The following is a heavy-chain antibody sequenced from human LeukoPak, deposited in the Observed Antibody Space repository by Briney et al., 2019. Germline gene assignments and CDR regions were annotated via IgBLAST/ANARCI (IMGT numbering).Heavy chain of an antibody. CDR3: AREPMVRDFNWFGP. J-gene: IGHJ5*02. D-gene: IGHD3-10*01. Sequence: ASVKVSCKASGYTFTGYYIHWVRQAPGQGLEWMGRINPNSGGTNYAQKFQGRVTMTRDTSISTAYMELNRLTSDDTAVYYCAREPMVRDFNWFGPWGQGTLVTVSS. CDR2: INPNSGGT. V-gene: IGHV1-2*06. CDR1: GYTFTGYY.